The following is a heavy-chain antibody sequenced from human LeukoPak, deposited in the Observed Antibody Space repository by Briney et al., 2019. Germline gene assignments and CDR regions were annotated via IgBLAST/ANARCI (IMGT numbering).Heavy chain of an antibody. D-gene: IGHD5/OR15-5a*01. J-gene: IGHJ4*02. V-gene: IGHV4-4*02. CDR3: ATRYSVWPK. CDR1: GGSITGSDW. Sequence: PSETLSLTCAVSGGSITGSDWCWWTWVRQPPGKGLEWIGEIYHSGSTNYNPSLKSRVTISLDKSKNQFTLTLTSVTAADTAMYYCATRYSVWPKWGPGTLVTVSS. CDR2: IYHSGST.